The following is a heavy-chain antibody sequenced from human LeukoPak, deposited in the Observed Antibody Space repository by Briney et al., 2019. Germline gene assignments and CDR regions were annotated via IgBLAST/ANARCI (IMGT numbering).Heavy chain of an antibody. CDR3: AAIGPYSSSSYFDY. CDR1: GYTLTELS. V-gene: IGHV1-24*01. J-gene: IGHJ4*02. CDR2: FYPEDGET. D-gene: IGHD6-13*01. Sequence: ASVKVSCKVSGYTLTELSMHWVRQAPGKGLEWMGGFYPEDGETIYAQKFQGRVTMTEDTSTDTAYMDMMSLKSQDTAVYYCAAIGPYSSSSYFDYWGQGTLVTVSS.